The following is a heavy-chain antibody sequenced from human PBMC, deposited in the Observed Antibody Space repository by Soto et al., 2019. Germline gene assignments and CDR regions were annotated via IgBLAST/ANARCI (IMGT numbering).Heavy chain of an antibody. Sequence: QVQLVQSGAGVKRPGSSVKVSCKTPGGLFCLFFLTGLRQAPGQGLEWMGGALLITGSTVYAQKFQGRLTITPDRSTSTIYMALSRLTSDDTANYYCATIRVRGGPLRFEDGGQGTLISVSS. V-gene: IGHV1-69*06. CDR3: ATIRVRGGPLRFED. CDR1: GGLFCLFF. J-gene: IGHJ4*01. D-gene: IGHD5-12*01. CDR2: ALLITGST.